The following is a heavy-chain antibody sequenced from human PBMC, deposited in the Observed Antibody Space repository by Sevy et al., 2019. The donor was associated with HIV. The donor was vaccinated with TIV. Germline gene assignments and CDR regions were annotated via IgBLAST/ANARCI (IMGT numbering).Heavy chain of an antibody. V-gene: IGHV3-48*02. J-gene: IGHJ4*02. CDR2: ISSSSTTI. CDR1: EFTFSIYS. Sequence: GGSLRLSCAASEFTFSIYSMNWVRQAPGKGLEGVSYISSSSTTIYYADSVKGRFTISRDNAKNLLYLHMNSLRDEDTAVYYCVRGGFSYEYPYDYWGQGTLVTVSS. D-gene: IGHD5-18*01. CDR3: VRGGFSYEYPYDY.